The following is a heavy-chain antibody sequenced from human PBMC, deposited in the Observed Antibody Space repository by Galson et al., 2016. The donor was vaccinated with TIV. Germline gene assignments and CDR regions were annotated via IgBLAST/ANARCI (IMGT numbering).Heavy chain of an antibody. J-gene: IGHJ4*02. CDR3: ARGGGDGQKALTHFDH. Sequence: CAIPGDSVSSKSAAWNWIRQSPSRGLEWLGRTYSRSRWYNEYAVSVRSRISINPDTSKNQFSLKLNSVTPEDTAIYYCARGGGDGQKALTHFDHWGQGTLVTVSS. D-gene: IGHD5-24*01. CDR2: TYSRSRWYN. CDR1: GDSVSSKSAA. V-gene: IGHV6-1*01.